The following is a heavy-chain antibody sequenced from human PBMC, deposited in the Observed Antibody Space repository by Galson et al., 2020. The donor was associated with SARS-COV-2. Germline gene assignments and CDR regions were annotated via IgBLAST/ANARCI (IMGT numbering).Heavy chain of an antibody. CDR1: GFTFSSYR. D-gene: IGHD6-25*01. J-gene: IGHJ6*02. CDR3: ATAAHGMDV. Sequence: GESLTISCAASGFTFSSYRMNWVRQAPGKGLEWISYISSGSSTIYYADSVKGRFTISRDNAKNSLYLQMNSLRAEDTAVYYCATAAHGMDVWGQGTTVTVSS. V-gene: IGHV3-48*04. CDR2: ISSGSSTI.